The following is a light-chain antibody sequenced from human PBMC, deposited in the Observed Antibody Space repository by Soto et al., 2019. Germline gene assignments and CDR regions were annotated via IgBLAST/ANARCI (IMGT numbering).Light chain of an antibody. V-gene: IGKV3-15*01. CDR2: GAS. CDR3: QQYNTWPPLT. CDR1: QSVSSN. J-gene: IGKJ1*01. Sequence: EIVMTQSPASLSVSPGERATLSCRASQSVSSNVAWYQHKPGQAPRLLIYGASTRATGVPARFSGSGSGIEFTLTISSLQSEDFAVYYCQQYNTWPPLTFGQGTKVDIK.